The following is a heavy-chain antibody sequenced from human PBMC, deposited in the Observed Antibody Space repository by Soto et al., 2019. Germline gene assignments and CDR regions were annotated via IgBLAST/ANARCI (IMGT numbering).Heavy chain of an antibody. CDR3: ARERGDYDFLSGALNRYYGMDV. CDR1: GFTFSSYW. J-gene: IGHJ6*02. Sequence: SGGSLRLSCAASGFTFSSYWMSWVRQAPGKGLEWVANIKQDGSEKYYVDSVRGRFTISRDNAENTLYLQMSSLRAEDTAVYFCARERGDYDFLSGALNRYYGMDVWGQGTTVTVSS. D-gene: IGHD3-3*01. CDR2: IKQDGSEK. V-gene: IGHV3-7*03.